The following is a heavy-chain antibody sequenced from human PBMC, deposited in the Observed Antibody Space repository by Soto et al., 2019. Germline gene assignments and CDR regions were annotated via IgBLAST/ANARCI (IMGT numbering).Heavy chain of an antibody. CDR2: IIPIFGTA. V-gene: IGHV1-69*13. CDR1: GYTFTGYF. Sequence: SVKVSCKASGYTFTGYFMHWARQAPGQGLEWMGGIIPIFGTANYAQKFQGRVTITADESTSTAYMELSSLRSEDTAVYYCARSVTTYSSSSGGEDSYGMDVWGQGTTVTVSS. CDR3: ARSVTTYSSSSGGEDSYGMDV. D-gene: IGHD6-6*01. J-gene: IGHJ6*02.